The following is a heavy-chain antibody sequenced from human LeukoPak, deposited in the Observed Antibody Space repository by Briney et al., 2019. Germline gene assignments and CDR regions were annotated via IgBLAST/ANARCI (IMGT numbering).Heavy chain of an antibody. V-gene: IGHV4-59*02. CDR3: ARAGGAPPAALDLDH. D-gene: IGHD4/OR15-4a*01. Sequence: SETLSLTCSVSGGSVSRYSWSWIRQSPEKGLEWIGYISASGTTSYNPSLKGRVSISVDTSKNQFSLRLSSLTAADTAVYYCARAGGAPPAALDLDHWGQGTLVTVSS. CDR2: ISASGTT. J-gene: IGHJ4*02. CDR1: GGSVSRYS.